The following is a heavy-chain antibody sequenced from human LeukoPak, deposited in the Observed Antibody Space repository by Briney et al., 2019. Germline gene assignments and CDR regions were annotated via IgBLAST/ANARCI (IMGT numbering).Heavy chain of an antibody. CDR1: GFNFKSYW. CDR3: ARGSADHFYGMDV. V-gene: IGHV3-7*04. CDR2: IKQDGTET. Sequence: GGSLRLSCAGFGFNFKSYWMTWVRQAPGKGLEWVANIKQDGTETYYVDSVKGRFTISRDNAENSLHLQMNSLGAEDTAVYYCARGSADHFYGMDVWGQGTTVTVSS. J-gene: IGHJ6*02. D-gene: IGHD3-3*01.